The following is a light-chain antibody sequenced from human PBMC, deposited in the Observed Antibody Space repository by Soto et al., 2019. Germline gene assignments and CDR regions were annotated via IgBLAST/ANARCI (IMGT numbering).Light chain of an antibody. CDR2: DAS. Sequence: EIVLTQSPATLSLSPGERATLSCRASQSVSSYLAWYQQKPGQAPRLLIYDASNSATGIPARFSGSGSGTDFTITISSLEPEDFAVYYCQQRSNWPPIFTFGPGTKVDIK. CDR3: QQRSNWPPIFT. V-gene: IGKV3-11*01. J-gene: IGKJ3*01. CDR1: QSVSSY.